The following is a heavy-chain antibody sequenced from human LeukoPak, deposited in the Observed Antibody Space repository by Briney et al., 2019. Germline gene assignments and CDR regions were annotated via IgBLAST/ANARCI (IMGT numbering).Heavy chain of an antibody. Sequence: GGSLRLSCAASGFSVSIDHMSWIRQPPGKGLEWVSYISSSGSTTHYADSVKGRFTISRDNAKNSLCLQMNSLRAEDTAVYYCARVRSSGSPLDYWGQGTLVTVSS. J-gene: IGHJ4*02. V-gene: IGHV3-11*01. D-gene: IGHD3-22*01. CDR3: ARVRSSGSPLDY. CDR2: ISSSGSTT. CDR1: GFSVSIDH.